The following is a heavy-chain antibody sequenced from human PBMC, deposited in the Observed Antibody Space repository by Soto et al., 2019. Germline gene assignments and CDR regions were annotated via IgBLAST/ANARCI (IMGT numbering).Heavy chain of an antibody. CDR2: ISGSGGST. V-gene: IGHV3-23*01. CDR3: TSVELPNRRG. J-gene: IGHJ4*02. Sequence: EVQLLESGGGLVQPGGSLRLSCAASGFTFSSYAMSWVRQAPGKGLEWVSAISGSGGSTYYADSVKGRFTISRDNSKNPLYLQMNSLRAEDTAVYYCTSVELPNRRGGGQGTLVTVSS. CDR1: GFTFSSYA. D-gene: IGHD1-7*01.